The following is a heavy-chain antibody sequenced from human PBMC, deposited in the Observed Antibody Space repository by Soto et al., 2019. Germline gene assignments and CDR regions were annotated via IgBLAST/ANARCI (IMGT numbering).Heavy chain of an antibody. CDR1: GFTFTSSA. CDR3: AAAPAYDYVLGSYLY. Sequence: ASVKVSCKASGFTFTSSAVQWVRQARGQRLEWIGWIVVGSGNTNYAQKFQERVTITRDMSTSTAYMELSSLRSEDTAVYYCAAAPAYDYVLGSYLYWGQGTLVTVSS. J-gene: IGHJ4*02. CDR2: IVVGSGNT. V-gene: IGHV1-58*01. D-gene: IGHD3-16*02.